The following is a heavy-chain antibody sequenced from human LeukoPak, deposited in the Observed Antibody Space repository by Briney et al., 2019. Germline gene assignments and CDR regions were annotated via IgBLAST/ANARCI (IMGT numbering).Heavy chain of an antibody. J-gene: IGHJ4*02. Sequence: SETLSLTCTVTGGSISSYYWNWIRHPPGKGLEWIGYIYYSGTTNYNPSLKSRVTLSVDTSKNQFSLKLSSVTAADTAVYYCASMRLDGARPFDYWGQGTPVAVSS. CDR2: IYYSGTT. CDR1: GGSISSYY. D-gene: IGHD2/OR15-2a*01. V-gene: IGHV4-59*01. CDR3: ASMRLDGARPFDY.